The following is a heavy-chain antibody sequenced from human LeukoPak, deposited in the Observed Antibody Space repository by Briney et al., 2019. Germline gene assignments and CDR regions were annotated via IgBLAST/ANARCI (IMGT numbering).Heavy chain of an antibody. V-gene: IGHV3-11*01. CDR1: GFTFSDYY. Sequence: PGGSLRLSCAASGFTFSDYYMSWIRQAPGKGLEWVSYISSSGSTIYYADSVKGRFTISRDNAKNSLYLQMNSLRAKDTAVYYCARNPDYGGTNWFDPWGQGTLVTVSS. CDR2: ISSSGSTI. J-gene: IGHJ5*02. D-gene: IGHD4-23*01. CDR3: ARNPDYGGTNWFDP.